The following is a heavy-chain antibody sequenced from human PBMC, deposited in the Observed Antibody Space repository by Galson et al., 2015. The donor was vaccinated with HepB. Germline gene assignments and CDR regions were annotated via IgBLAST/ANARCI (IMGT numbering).Heavy chain of an antibody. V-gene: IGHV5-51*01. CDR3: ARKVGGMRRFDP. CDR2: IYPDDSGT. Sequence: QSGAEVKKPGESLKISCKGSGYSFNTQWIAWVRQMPGKGLEWIGVIYPDDSGTRYSPSFQGHVTISVDKSITTAYLQWRRVKASDTAMYYCARKVGGMRRFDPWGQGTLVTVSS. CDR1: GYSFNTQW. J-gene: IGHJ5*01. D-gene: IGHD1-26*01.